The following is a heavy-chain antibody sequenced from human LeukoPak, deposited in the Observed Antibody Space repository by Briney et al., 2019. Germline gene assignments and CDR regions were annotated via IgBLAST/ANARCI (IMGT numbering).Heavy chain of an antibody. CDR1: GYTFTGYY. CDR2: INPNSGGT. Sequence: GASVKVSCKASGYTFTGYYMHWVRQAPGQGLEWMGWINPNSGGTNYAQKLQGRVTMTTDTSTSTAYMELRSLRSDDTAVYYCARDARVQWLVVPLGYWGQGTLVTVSS. V-gene: IGHV1-2*02. D-gene: IGHD6-19*01. CDR3: ARDARVQWLVVPLGY. J-gene: IGHJ4*02.